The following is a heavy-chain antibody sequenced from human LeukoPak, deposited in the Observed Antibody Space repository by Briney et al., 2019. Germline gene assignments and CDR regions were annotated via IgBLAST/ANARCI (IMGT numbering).Heavy chain of an antibody. V-gene: IGHV1-69*13. CDR3: ARVYNWNTYYYYGMDV. Sequence: EASVKVSCKASGGTFSSYAISWVRQAPGQGLGWMGGIIPIFGTANYAQKFQGRVTITADESTSTAYMELSSLRSEDTAVYYCARVYNWNTYYYYGMDVWGQGTTVTVSS. J-gene: IGHJ6*02. CDR1: GGTFSSYA. D-gene: IGHD1/OR15-1a*01. CDR2: IIPIFGTA.